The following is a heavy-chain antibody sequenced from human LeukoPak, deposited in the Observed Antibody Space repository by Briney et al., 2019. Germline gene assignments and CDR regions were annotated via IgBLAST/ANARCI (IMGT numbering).Heavy chain of an antibody. J-gene: IGHJ4*02. CDR3: ARGSGKYSSSPDY. CDR2: INHSGST. D-gene: IGHD6-6*01. CDR1: GGSFSGYF. V-gene: IGHV4-34*01. Sequence: SETLSLTCAVYGGSFSGYFWNWIRQPPGRGREWIGEINHSGSTTYNLSLKSRVSMSIDTSKNQFSLKLSSVTAADTAMYYCARGSGKYSSSPDYWGQGTLVTVSS.